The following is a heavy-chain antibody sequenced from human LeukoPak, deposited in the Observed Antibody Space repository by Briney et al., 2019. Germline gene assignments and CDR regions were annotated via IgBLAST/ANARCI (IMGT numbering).Heavy chain of an antibody. CDR2: ISAYNGNT. Sequence: ASVKVSCKASGYTFTSYGISWVRQAPGQGLEWMGWISAYNGNTNYAQKLQGRVTMTTDTSTSTAYMELRSLRSDDTAVYYCARSMYSSSWSKDDAFDVWGQGTMVIVSS. V-gene: IGHV1-18*01. CDR3: ARSMYSSSWSKDDAFDV. D-gene: IGHD6-13*01. J-gene: IGHJ3*01. CDR1: GYTFTSYG.